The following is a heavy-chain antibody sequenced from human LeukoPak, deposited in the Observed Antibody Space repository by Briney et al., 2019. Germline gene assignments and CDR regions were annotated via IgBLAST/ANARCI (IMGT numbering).Heavy chain of an antibody. CDR3: ARGRPQPPLGHYDFWSGYYRRAPFDI. Sequence: ASVKVSCKASGGTFSSYAISWVRQAPGQGLEWMGGIIPIFGTANYAQKFQGRVTITADESTSTAYMELSSLRSEDTAVYYCARGRPQPPLGHYDFWSGYYRRAPFDIWGQGTMVTVSS. J-gene: IGHJ3*02. CDR1: GGTFSSYA. CDR2: IIPIFGTA. D-gene: IGHD3-3*01. V-gene: IGHV1-69*13.